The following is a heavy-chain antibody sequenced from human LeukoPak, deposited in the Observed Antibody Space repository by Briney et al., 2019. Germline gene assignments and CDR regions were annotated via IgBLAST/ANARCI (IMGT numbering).Heavy chain of an antibody. CDR3: AREGGYNTPED. Sequence: GGSLRLSCAASGFIFSSYGMHWVRQAPGKGLEWVAVISYDGSNKYYADSVKGRFTISRDNAKNSLYLQMNSLRAEDTAVYYCAREGGYNTPEDWGQGTLVTVSS. D-gene: IGHD5-24*01. J-gene: IGHJ4*02. CDR1: GFIFSSYG. CDR2: ISYDGSNK. V-gene: IGHV3-30*03.